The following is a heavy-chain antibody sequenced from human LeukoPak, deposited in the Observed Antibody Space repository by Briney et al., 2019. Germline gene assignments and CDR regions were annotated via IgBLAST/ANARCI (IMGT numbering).Heavy chain of an antibody. CDR2: IYHSGST. V-gene: IGHV4-4*02. Sequence: GSLRLSCAASGFTFSNAWMSWVRQAPGKGLEWIGEIYHSGSTNYNPSLKSRVTISVDKSKNQFSLKLSSVTAADTAVYYCARAPSGLRLGELSLYRSTYFDYWGQGTLVTVSS. J-gene: IGHJ4*02. CDR1: GFTFSNAW. D-gene: IGHD3-16*02. CDR3: ARAPSGLRLGELSLYRSTYFDY.